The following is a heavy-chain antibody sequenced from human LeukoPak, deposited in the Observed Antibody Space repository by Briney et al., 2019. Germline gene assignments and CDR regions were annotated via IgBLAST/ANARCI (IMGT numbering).Heavy chain of an antibody. D-gene: IGHD4-17*01. V-gene: IGHV4-61*01. CDR3: AREGRQDYVYFDH. CDR2: INYSGST. CDR1: GASITDTSHF. J-gene: IGHJ4*02. Sequence: SETLSLTCTVSGASITDTSHFWAWIRQPPGKGLEWIGYINYSGSTNYNPSLKSRVTMSVDTSKNQFSLKLSSVTAADTAMYYCAREGRQDYVYFDHWGQGSLVTVSS.